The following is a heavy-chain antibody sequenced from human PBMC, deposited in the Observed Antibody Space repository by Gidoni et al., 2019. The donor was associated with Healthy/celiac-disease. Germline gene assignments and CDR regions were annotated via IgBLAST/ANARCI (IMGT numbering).Heavy chain of an antibody. J-gene: IGHJ4*02. V-gene: IGHV4-30-4*01. CDR2: IYYSGST. D-gene: IGHD2-21*01. CDR1: GGSISSGDYY. Sequence: QVQLQESGPGLAKPSQTLSLTCTVSGGSISSGDYYWSWIRQPPGKGLEWIGYIYYSGSTYYNPSLKSRVTISVDTSKNQFSLKLSSVTAADTAVYYCARDGGDGYNTLDYWGQGTLVTVSS. CDR3: ARDGGDGYNTLDY.